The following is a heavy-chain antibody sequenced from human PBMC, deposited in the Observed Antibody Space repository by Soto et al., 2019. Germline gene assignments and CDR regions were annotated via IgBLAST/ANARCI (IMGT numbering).Heavy chain of an antibody. CDR3: ARPSTYYGSGPKDY. CDR2: IYPGDSDT. Sequence: RGESLKISCKGSGYSFTSYWIGWVRQMPGKGLEWMGIIYPGDSDTRYSPSFQGQVTISAAKSISTAYLQWSSLKASDTAMYYCARPSTYYGSGPKDYWGQGTLVTVSS. V-gene: IGHV5-51*01. D-gene: IGHD3-10*01. J-gene: IGHJ4*02. CDR1: GYSFTSYW.